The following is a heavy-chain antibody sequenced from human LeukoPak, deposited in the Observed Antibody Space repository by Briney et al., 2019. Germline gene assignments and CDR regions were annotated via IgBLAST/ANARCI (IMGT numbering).Heavy chain of an antibody. CDR2: INSDGSST. V-gene: IGHV3-74*01. J-gene: IGHJ3*02. D-gene: IGHD5-18*01. Sequence: GGSLRLSCAASGFTFSSYWMHWVRHAPGKGPVWVSRINSDGSSTSYADSVKGRFTISRDNAKNTLYLQMNSLRAEDTAVYYCARGARGYSYGRDAFDIWGQGTMVTVSS. CDR3: ARGARGYSYGRDAFDI. CDR1: GFTFSSYW.